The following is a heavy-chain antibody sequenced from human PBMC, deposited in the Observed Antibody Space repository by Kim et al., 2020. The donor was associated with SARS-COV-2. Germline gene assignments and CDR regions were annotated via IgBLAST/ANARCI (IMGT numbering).Heavy chain of an antibody. CDR2: ISDIGVGT. Sequence: ISDIGVGTHYADSVKGRFTISRDNSKSTLFLQMSSLRAEDTAIYYCEASDFWGQGALVTVSS. V-gene: IGHV3-23*01. J-gene: IGHJ4*02. CDR3: EASDF.